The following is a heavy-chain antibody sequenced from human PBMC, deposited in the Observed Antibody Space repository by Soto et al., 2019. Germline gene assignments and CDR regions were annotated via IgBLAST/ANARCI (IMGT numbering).Heavy chain of an antibody. V-gene: IGHV3-7*01. D-gene: IGHD3-10*01. Sequence: GGSLRLSCAASGFTFSSYWMSWVRQAPGKGLEWVANIKQDGSEKYYVDSVKGRFTISRDNAKNSLYLQMNSLRAEDTAVYYCARAGQPSGYTTGTGYYYYYYMDVWGKGTTVTVSS. CDR1: GFTFSSYW. CDR3: ARAGQPSGYTTGTGYYYYYYMDV. J-gene: IGHJ6*03. CDR2: IKQDGSEK.